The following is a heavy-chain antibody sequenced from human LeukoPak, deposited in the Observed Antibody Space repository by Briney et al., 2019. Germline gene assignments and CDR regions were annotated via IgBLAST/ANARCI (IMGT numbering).Heavy chain of an antibody. Sequence: GGSLRLSCAASGFTFSSYGMHWVRQAPGKGLEWVAVIWYDGSNKYYADSVKGRFTISRDNSKNTLYLQMNSLRAEDTAVYYCAREAEIQLWRIVDYWGQGTLVTVSS. D-gene: IGHD5-18*01. V-gene: IGHV3-33*01. CDR2: IWYDGSNK. J-gene: IGHJ4*02. CDR3: AREAEIQLWRIVDY. CDR1: GFTFSSYG.